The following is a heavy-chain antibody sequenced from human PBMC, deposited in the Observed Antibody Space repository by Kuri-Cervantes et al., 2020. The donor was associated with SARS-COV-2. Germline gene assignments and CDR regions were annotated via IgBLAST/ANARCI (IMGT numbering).Heavy chain of an antibody. D-gene: IGHD2-2*02. CDR2: INPNSGGT. V-gene: IGHV1-2*02. Sequence: ASVKVSCKASGYTFTGYYMHWVRQAPGQGLEWMGWINPNSGGTNYAQKFQGRVTMTRDTSISTACMELSRLRSDDTAVYYCARDGTEYQLLYTPDYWGQGTLVTVSS. J-gene: IGHJ4*02. CDR1: GYTFTGYY. CDR3: ARDGTEYQLLYTPDY.